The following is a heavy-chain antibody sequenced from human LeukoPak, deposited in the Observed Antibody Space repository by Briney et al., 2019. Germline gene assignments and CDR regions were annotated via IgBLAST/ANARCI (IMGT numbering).Heavy chain of an antibody. J-gene: IGHJ4*02. CDR2: IRYDGSNK. D-gene: IGHD3-10*01. CDR3: AKSPFGSGSYYLDY. V-gene: IGHV3-30*02. CDR1: GFTFSSYG. Sequence: SGGSPRLSCAASGFTFSSYGMHWVRQAPGKGLEWVAFIRYDGSNKYYVDSVKGRFTISRDNSKNTLYLQMNSLRAEDTAVYYCAKSPFGSGSYYLDYWGQGTLVTVSS.